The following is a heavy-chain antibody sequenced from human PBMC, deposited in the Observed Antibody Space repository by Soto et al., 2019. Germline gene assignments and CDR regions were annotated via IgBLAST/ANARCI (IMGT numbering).Heavy chain of an antibody. V-gene: IGHV4-30-4*01. D-gene: IGHD3-16*01. Sequence: PSETLSLTCTVSGGSIGSGDYYWSWIRQPPGKGLEWIGYIYYSGSTYYNPSLKSRVTISVDTSKNQSSLKLSSVTAADTAVYYCAREGRWGDYGMDVWGQGPTVTVYS. CDR3: AREGRWGDYGMDV. CDR2: IYYSGST. J-gene: IGHJ6*02. CDR1: GGSIGSGDYY.